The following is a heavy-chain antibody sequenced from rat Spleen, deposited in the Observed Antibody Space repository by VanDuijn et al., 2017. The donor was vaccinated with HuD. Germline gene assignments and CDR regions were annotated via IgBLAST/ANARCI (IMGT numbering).Heavy chain of an antibody. J-gene: IGHJ3*01. D-gene: IGHD1-12*02. CDR3: ARQGYYDGRFAY. Sequence: EVQLVESGGGLVQPGRSLKLSCAASGFTFSTFPMAWVRQAPKKGLEWVASISSGGGTYYPDSVKDRFTISRDNAKSTLSLQMDTLRSEDTASYYCARQGYYDGRFAYWGQGTLVTVSS. V-gene: IGHV5-25*01. CDR1: GFTFSTFP. CDR2: ISSGGGT.